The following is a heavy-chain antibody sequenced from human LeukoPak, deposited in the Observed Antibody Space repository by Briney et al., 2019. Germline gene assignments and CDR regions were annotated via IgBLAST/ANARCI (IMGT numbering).Heavy chain of an antibody. CDR1: GFTFSSYS. J-gene: IGHJ4*02. V-gene: IGHV3-21*01. D-gene: IGHD5-12*01. CDR2: ISSSSSYI. CDR3: WIDSRRLRLCFYY. Sequence: PGGSLRLSCAASGFTFSSYSMKWVRQAPGKGLEWVSSISSSSSYIYYADSVKGRFTISRDNAKNSLYLQMNSLRAEDTAVYYCWIDSRRLRLCFYYRGQGTLVTVSS.